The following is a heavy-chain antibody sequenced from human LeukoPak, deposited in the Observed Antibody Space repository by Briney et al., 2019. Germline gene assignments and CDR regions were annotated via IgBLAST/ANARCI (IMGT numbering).Heavy chain of an antibody. V-gene: IGHV4-59*01. CDR2: IYYSGST. CDR3: ASVNYDQYYYCGMDV. J-gene: IGHJ6*02. Sequence: PSETLSLTCTVSGGSISSYYWSWIRQPPGKGLEWIGYIYYSGSTNYNPSLKSRVTISVDASKNQFSLKLSSVTAADTAVYYCASVNYDQYYYCGMDVWGQGTTVTVSS. D-gene: IGHD4-11*01. CDR1: GGSISSYY.